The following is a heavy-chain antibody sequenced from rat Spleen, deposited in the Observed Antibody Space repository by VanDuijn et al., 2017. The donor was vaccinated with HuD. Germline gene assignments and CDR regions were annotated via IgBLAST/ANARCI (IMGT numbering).Heavy chain of an antibody. Sequence: EVQLQESGPGLVKPSQSLSLTCSVTGYSISSSYKWNWIRRFPQNKLEWMGYIDRAGSAHYNPSLKSRISITRDTSKNRFFLRVNSVTTEDTATYHCARSYYDGYYHLYWGQGVMVTVSS. V-gene: IGHV3-3*01. CDR2: IDRAGSA. CDR3: ARSYYDGYYHLY. D-gene: IGHD1-12*03. J-gene: IGHJ2*01. CDR1: GYSISSSYK.